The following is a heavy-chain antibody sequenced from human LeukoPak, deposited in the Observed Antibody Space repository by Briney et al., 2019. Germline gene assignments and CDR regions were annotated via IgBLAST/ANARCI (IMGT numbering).Heavy chain of an antibody. J-gene: IGHJ4*02. Sequence: ASVKVSCKTSGYTFTGYGISWVRQAPGQGLEWMGWISAYNGNTNYAQKLQGRVTMTTDASTSTVYMELRTLRSDDTAVYYCARDPESDDSSGYYYPENPFADYWGQGTLVTVSS. CDR3: ARDPESDDSSGYYYPENPFADY. CDR1: GYTFTGYG. V-gene: IGHV1-18*01. CDR2: ISAYNGNT. D-gene: IGHD3-22*01.